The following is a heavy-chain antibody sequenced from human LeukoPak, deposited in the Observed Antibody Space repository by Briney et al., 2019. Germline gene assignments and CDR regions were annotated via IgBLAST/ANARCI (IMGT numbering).Heavy chain of an antibody. CDR2: INHSGST. CDR3: ARGVGGYYYFYYYYYMDV. Sequence: PSETLSLTCAVYGGSFSGYYWSWIRQPPGKGLEWIGEINHSGSTNYNPSLKSRVTISVDTSKNQFSLKLSSVTAADTAVYYCARGVGGYYYFYYYYYMDVWGKGTTVTVSS. V-gene: IGHV4-34*01. J-gene: IGHJ6*03. D-gene: IGHD3-22*01. CDR1: GGSFSGYY.